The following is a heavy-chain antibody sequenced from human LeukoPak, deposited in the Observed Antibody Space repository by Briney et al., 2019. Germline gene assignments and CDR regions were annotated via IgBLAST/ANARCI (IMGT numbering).Heavy chain of an antibody. V-gene: IGHV1-46*01. CDR2: INPSGGST. CDR3: ARGDYGGNLDY. CDR1: GYTFTSYY. J-gene: IGHJ4*02. D-gene: IGHD4-23*01. Sequence: ASVKVSCKASGYTFTSYYMHWVRQAPGQGLEWMGIINPSGGSTSYAQKFQGRVTITTDESTSTAYMELSSLRSEDTAVYYCARGDYGGNLDYWGQGTLVTVSS.